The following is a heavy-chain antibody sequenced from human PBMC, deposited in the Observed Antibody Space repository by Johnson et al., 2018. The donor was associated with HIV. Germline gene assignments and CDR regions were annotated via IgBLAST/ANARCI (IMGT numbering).Heavy chain of an antibody. J-gene: IGHJ3*02. CDR2: ISYDGSNK. V-gene: IGHV3-30*19. CDR1: GGFTFSRYG. Sequence: VQLVESGGGVVQPGRSMRLSCAASGGFTFSRYGMNWVRQAPGKGLEWVAVISYDGSNKYYADSVKGRFTISRDNSKNTVYLHMSTLRAEDTAVYYCAKMVTAGNDAFDIWGQGTMVTVSS. D-gene: IGHD2-21*02. CDR3: AKMVTAGNDAFDI.